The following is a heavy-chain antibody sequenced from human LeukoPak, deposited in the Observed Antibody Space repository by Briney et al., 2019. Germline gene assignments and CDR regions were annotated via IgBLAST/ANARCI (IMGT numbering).Heavy chain of an antibody. V-gene: IGHV3-7*01. J-gene: IGHJ5*02. CDR2: LNPDGSAK. CDR3: ARDAYSDASES. Sequence: PGGSLRLSCAASGFTFSGYWMTWVRQAPGKGLEWVANLNPDGSAKYYVDSVKGRFTISRDNAKNSLYLQMNSLRAGDTALYYCARDAYSDASESWGQGTLVTVSS. D-gene: IGHD5-18*01. CDR1: GFTFSGYW.